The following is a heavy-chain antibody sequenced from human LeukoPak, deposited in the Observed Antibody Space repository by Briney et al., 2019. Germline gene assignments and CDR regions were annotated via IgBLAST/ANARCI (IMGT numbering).Heavy chain of an antibody. CDR1: GFIFSSYG. D-gene: IGHD3-10*01. Sequence: GRSLRLSCAASGFIFSSYGMDWVRQAPGKGLEWVAVIWYDGSNKYYADSVKGRFTISRDNSKNTLYLQMNSLRAEDTAVYYCARDHYYGSGSYPWFDPWGQGTLVTVSS. CDR2: IWYDGSNK. CDR3: ARDHYYGSGSYPWFDP. J-gene: IGHJ5*02. V-gene: IGHV3-33*08.